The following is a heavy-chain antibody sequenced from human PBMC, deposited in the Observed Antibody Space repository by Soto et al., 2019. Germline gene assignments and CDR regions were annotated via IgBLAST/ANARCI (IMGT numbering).Heavy chain of an antibody. D-gene: IGHD4-17*01. CDR3: ASSPGYGDYFAAFDI. Sequence: QLQLQESGPGLVKPSETLSLTCTVSGGSISSSSYYWGWIRQPPGKGLEWIGSIYYSESTYHNPSLKSRVTISVDTSKNQFSLKLSSVTAADTAVYYCASSPGYGDYFAAFDIWGQGTMVTVSS. V-gene: IGHV4-39*01. CDR1: GGSISSSSYY. CDR2: IYYSEST. J-gene: IGHJ3*02.